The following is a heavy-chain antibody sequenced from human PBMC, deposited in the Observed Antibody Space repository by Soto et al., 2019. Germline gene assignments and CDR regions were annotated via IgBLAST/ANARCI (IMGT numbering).Heavy chain of an antibody. D-gene: IGHD1-26*01. CDR3: ARSISGSYFYYYYYYGMDV. J-gene: IGHJ6*02. Sequence: ASVKVSCKASGYTFTSYGISWVRQAPGQGLEWMGWISAYNGNTNYAQKLQGRVTMNTDTSTSTAYMEQRSPRSDDTAVYYCARSISGSYFYYYYYYGMDVWGQGTTVTVSS. V-gene: IGHV1-18*04. CDR2: ISAYNGNT. CDR1: GYTFTSYG.